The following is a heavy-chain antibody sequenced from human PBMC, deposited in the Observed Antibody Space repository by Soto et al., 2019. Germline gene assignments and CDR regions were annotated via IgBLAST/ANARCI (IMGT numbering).Heavy chain of an antibody. CDR2: ISAYKGNT. V-gene: IGHV1-18*01. D-gene: IGHD3-10*01. CDR1: GYTFTSYG. Sequence: QVQLVQSGAEVKKPGASVKVSCKASGYTFTSYGISWVRQAPGQGLEWMGWISAYKGNTNYAQKLQGRVTMTTDTSTSTAYMELRSLRSDDTAVYYCARERGYYGSGSLGVYFDYWGQGTLVTVSS. J-gene: IGHJ4*02. CDR3: ARERGYYGSGSLGVYFDY.